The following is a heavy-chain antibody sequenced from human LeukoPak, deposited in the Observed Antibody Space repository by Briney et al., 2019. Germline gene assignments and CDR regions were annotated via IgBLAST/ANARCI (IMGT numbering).Heavy chain of an antibody. V-gene: IGHV1-8*03. J-gene: IGHJ6*03. CDR1: GYTFTSYD. D-gene: IGHD3-10*01. CDR2: MNPNSGNT. CDR3: ARGKDGSGSYYYYYYYMDV. Sequence: ASVKVSCKASGYTFTSYDINWVRQATGQGLEWMGWMNPNSGNTGYAQKFQGRVTITRNTSISTAYMELSSLRSEDTAVYYCARGKDGSGSYYYYYYYMDVWGKGATVTVSS.